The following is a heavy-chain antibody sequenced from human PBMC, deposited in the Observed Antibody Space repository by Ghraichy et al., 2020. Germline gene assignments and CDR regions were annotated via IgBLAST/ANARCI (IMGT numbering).Heavy chain of an antibody. CDR1: GFTFSSYA. CDR3: AKDLGAAAGPYDAFDI. J-gene: IGHJ3*02. V-gene: IGHV3-23*01. Sequence: GGSLRLSCAASGFTFSSYAMSWVRQAPGKGLEWVSAISGSGGSTYYADSVKGRFTISRDNSKNTLYLQMNSLRAEDTAVYYCAKDLGAAAGPYDAFDIWGQGTMVTVSS. D-gene: IGHD6-13*01. CDR2: ISGSGGST.